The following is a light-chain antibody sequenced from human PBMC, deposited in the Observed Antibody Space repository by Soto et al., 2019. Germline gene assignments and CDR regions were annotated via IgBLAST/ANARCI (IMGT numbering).Light chain of an antibody. J-gene: IGLJ3*02. CDR2: LDRSGTY. CDR1: SGHSTYI. CDR3: ETWYSNTHKV. Sequence: QLVLTQSSSASASLGSSVKLTCILSSGHSTYIIAWHQQQPGKAPRFLMTLDRSGTYNRGSGVPDRFSGSSSGADRYLTISNLQFEDEGDYYCETWYSNTHKVFGGGTKLTVL. V-gene: IGLV4-60*02.